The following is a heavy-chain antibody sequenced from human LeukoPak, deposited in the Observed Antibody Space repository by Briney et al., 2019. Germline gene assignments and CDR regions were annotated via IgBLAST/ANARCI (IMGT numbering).Heavy chain of an antibody. D-gene: IGHD4-11*01. V-gene: IGHV4-59*01. J-gene: IGHJ4*02. CDR3: VRASTSSSSYLQYYFDY. CDR2: IYYSGST. CDR1: GGSISSYY. Sequence: NSSETLSLTCIVSGGSISSYYWGWIRQPPGKGLECILYIYYSGSTNYNPSLKSRVTISVDTSKNQFSLKLSSVTAADTAVYYCVRASTSSSSYLQYYFDYWGQGTLVTVSS.